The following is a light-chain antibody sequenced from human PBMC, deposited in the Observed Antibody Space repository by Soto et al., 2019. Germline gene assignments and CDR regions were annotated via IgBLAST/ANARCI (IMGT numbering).Light chain of an antibody. J-gene: IGKJ1*01. Sequence: ELVLTQSPGTLSLSPGERATVSCRASQSVTSNYLAWYQQKPGQAPSLLIYGASARAAGIPDRFSGSGTGTDFALTISGLEPEDFAVYFCQQYASSPWTFGQGTKV. CDR1: QSVTSNY. CDR2: GAS. CDR3: QQYASSPWT. V-gene: IGKV3-20*01.